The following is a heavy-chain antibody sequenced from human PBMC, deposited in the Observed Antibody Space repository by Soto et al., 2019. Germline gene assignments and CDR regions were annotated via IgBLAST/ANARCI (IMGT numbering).Heavy chain of an antibody. CDR2: INAGNGLS. V-gene: IGHV1-3*01. D-gene: IGHD6-6*01. Sequence: QVHLVQSGAEVREPGASVRISCRTSGYSFGDYALHWVRQTPGRGLEWVGWINAGNGLSRYAEKVQGRVSRMIDTLLKTAYMDLSSLKSEDTAVYYCARDEHFWGQGTLVTVSS. CDR1: GYSFGDYA. J-gene: IGHJ4*02. CDR3: ARDEHF.